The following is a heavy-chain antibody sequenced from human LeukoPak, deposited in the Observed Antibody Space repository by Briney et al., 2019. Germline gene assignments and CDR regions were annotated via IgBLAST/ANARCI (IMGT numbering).Heavy chain of an antibody. D-gene: IGHD6-19*01. Sequence: SETLSLTCTVSGGSISSYYWSWIRQPPGKGLEWIGYIYYSGSTNYNPSLKSRVTISVDTSKSQFSLKLSSVTAADTAVYYCARRMGSSGWLDYWGQGTLVTVSS. CDR2: IYYSGST. CDR1: GGSISSYY. V-gene: IGHV4-59*08. CDR3: ARRMGSSGWLDY. J-gene: IGHJ4*02.